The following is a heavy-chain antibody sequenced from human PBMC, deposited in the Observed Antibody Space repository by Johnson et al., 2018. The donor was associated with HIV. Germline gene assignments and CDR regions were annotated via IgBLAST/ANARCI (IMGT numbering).Heavy chain of an antibody. V-gene: IGHV3-74*01. J-gene: IGHJ3*01. D-gene: IGHD6-13*01. CDR2: IKTDGSST. CDR1: GFTSGDYS. CDR3: ARETRSAAAGHGAFDV. Sequence: VQLVESGGGLVQTGRSLRLSCIGFGFTSGDYSMSWVRQAPGKGLVWVSRIKTDGSSTSYADSLKGRFTLSREDAKNSLYLQMNSLRAEDTAVYYCARETRSAAAGHGAFDVWGQGTMVTVSS.